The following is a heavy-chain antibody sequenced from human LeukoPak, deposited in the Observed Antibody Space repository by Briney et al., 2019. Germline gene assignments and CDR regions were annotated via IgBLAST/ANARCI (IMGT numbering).Heavy chain of an antibody. CDR1: GFTFSSNA. Sequence: GGSLRLSCAASGFTFSSNAMSWVRQAPGKGLEWVSGISTSGGTTYYADSVKGRLTISRNNSKNTLDLKMSSLRAEDTAVYYCARNDYNFDYWGQGTLVTVSS. CDR2: ISTSGGTT. V-gene: IGHV3-23*01. J-gene: IGHJ4*02. D-gene: IGHD3-16*01. CDR3: ARNDYNFDY.